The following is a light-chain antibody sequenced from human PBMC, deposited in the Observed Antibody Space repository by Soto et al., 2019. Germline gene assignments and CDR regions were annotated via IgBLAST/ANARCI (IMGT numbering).Light chain of an antibody. V-gene: IGKV3-20*01. CDR1: QSVSSSY. CDR3: QQYGSSPRSVT. J-gene: IGKJ3*01. Sequence: ENVLTQFPATLSLSPGERATLSCRASQSVSSSYLAWYQQKPGQAPRLLIYGASSRATGIPDRFSGSGSGTDFTLTISRLEPEDFAVYYCQQYGSSPRSVTFGPGTKVDIK. CDR2: GAS.